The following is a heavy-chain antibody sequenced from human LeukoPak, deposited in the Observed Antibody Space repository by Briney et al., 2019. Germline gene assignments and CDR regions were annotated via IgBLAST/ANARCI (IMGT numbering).Heavy chain of an antibody. CDR1: AFTFSNYA. CDR3: ASGSGTYYSSYYYYGMDV. Sequence: GGSLRLSCAASAFTFSNYAMSWVRQAPGKGLEWASGISGNGGNTYYADSVKGRFTISRDNSKNTLYLQMNSLRAEDSGVYYCASGSGTYYSSYYYYGMDVWGQGTTVTVSS. V-gene: IGHV3-23*01. D-gene: IGHD1-26*01. J-gene: IGHJ6*02. CDR2: ISGNGGNT.